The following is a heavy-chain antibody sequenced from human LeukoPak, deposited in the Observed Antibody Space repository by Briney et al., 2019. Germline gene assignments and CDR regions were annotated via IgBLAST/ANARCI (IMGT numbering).Heavy chain of an antibody. CDR1: GFTFSSYW. V-gene: IGHV3-7*01. J-gene: IGHJ4*02. D-gene: IGHD1-14*01. CDR3: VKSGTTFDY. Sequence: GGSLRLSCAASGFTFSSYWMSWVRQAPGKGLEWVANIKLDGGEKYYVDSVKGRFTISRDNANNSLFLQMNSLRAEDTAVYYCVKSGTTFDYWGQGTLVTVSS. CDR2: IKLDGGEK.